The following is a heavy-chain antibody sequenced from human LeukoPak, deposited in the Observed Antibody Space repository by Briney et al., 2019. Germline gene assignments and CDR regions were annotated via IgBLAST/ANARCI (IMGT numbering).Heavy chain of an antibody. CDR2: INRRGDT. V-gene: IGHV4-34*01. Sequence: PSETLSLTCAVYGESLSRYYWTWIRQPPGKGLEWIGEINRRGDTNYNPSLKSRVTISVDTSKNQFSLKVRSVTAADTGVYYCARPGYCSATTCTGHLDVWGQGTLATVSS. D-gene: IGHD2-2*01. CDR1: GESLSRYY. CDR3: ARPGYCSATTCTGHLDV. J-gene: IGHJ4*02.